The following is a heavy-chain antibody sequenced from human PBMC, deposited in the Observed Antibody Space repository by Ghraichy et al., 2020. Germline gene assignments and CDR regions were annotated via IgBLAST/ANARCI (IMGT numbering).Heavy chain of an antibody. D-gene: IGHD3-22*01. V-gene: IGHV1-69*10. Sequence: SVKVSCKASGSSFIYYGFTWVRQAPGQGLEWMGGIIPFLGTTDYAQEFKDRVTITADTSTDTVYMKLSRLRYDDTAVYYCARAHDSSGYYSLLLGVDYWGQGTLVTVSS. CDR2: IIPFLGTT. CDR1: GSSFIYYG. J-gene: IGHJ4*02. CDR3: ARAHDSSGYYSLLLGVDY.